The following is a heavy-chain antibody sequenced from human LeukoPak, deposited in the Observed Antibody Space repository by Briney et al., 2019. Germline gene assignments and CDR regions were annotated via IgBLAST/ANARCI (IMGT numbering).Heavy chain of an antibody. CDR2: IYYSGST. J-gene: IGHJ4*02. Sequence: SETLSLTCTVSGGSISSYYWSWIRQPPGKGLEWIGYIYYSGSTNYIPSLKSRVTISVDTSKNQFSLRLTSVTASDTAIYYCATTRLGWYATLDYWGQGTLVTVSS. CDR1: GGSISSYY. CDR3: ATTRLGWYATLDY. V-gene: IGHV4-59*08. D-gene: IGHD6-19*01.